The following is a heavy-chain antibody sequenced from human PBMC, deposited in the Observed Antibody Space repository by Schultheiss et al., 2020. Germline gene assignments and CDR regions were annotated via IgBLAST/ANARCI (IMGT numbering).Heavy chain of an antibody. J-gene: IGHJ6*03. Sequence: SQTLSLTCTVSGGSVSSGSYYWSWIRQPPGKGLEWIGEINHSGSTNYNPSLKSRVTISVDTSKNQFSLKLSSVTAADTAVYYCAREPGEYQLLYRFYYYMDVWGKGTT. D-gene: IGHD2-2*02. CDR1: GGSVSSGSYY. V-gene: IGHV4-61*01. CDR2: INHSGST. CDR3: AREPGEYQLLYRFYYYMDV.